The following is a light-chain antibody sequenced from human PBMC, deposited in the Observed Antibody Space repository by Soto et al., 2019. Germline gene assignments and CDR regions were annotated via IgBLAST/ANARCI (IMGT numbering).Light chain of an antibody. V-gene: IGKV1-39*01. J-gene: IGKJ1*01. CDR2: AAS. Sequence: DIQMTHSPSSLSASVLDIVTITFRASQSISSYLNWYQQKPGKAPKLLIYAASSLQSGVPSRFSGSGSGTDFTLTISSLQPEDFATYYCQKSCSTPQTFGQGTKVDIK. CDR3: QKSCSTPQT. CDR1: QSISSY.